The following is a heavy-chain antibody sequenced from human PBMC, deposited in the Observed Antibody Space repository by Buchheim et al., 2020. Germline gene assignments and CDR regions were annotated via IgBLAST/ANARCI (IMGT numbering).Heavy chain of an antibody. CDR3: ARDRYRIAAAGTVEDYYYGMDV. J-gene: IGHJ6*02. Sequence: QVQLVQSGAEVKKPGASVKVCCKASGYTFTGYYMHWVRQAPGQGLEWMGWINPNSGGTNYAQKFQGWVTMTRDTSISTAYMELSRLRSDDTAVYYCARDRYRIAAAGTVEDYYYGMDVWGQGTT. V-gene: IGHV1-2*04. CDR2: INPNSGGT. D-gene: IGHD6-13*01. CDR1: GYTFTGYY.